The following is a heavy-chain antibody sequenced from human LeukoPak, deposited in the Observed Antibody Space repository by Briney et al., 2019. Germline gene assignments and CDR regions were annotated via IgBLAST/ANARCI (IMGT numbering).Heavy chain of an antibody. D-gene: IGHD5-24*01. CDR2: IYYSGST. V-gene: IGHV4-59*01. Sequence: PSETLSLTCTVSGGSISSYYWSWIRQPPGKGLEWIGYIYYSGSTNYNPSLKSRVTISVDTSKNQFSLKLSPVTAADTAVYYRARVSPPPKWLQATGAFDIWGQGNMVTVSS. J-gene: IGHJ3*02. CDR3: ARVSPPPKWLQATGAFDI. CDR1: GGSISSYY.